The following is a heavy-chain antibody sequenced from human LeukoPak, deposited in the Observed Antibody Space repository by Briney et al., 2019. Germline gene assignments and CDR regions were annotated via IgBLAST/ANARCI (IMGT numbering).Heavy chain of an antibody. V-gene: IGHV3-7*01. J-gene: IGHJ6*02. Sequence: GGSLRLSCEASGFTFSNSWMTWVRQTPGKGLEWVANIKEDGSEKNYVDSVKGRFTISRDNAKNSLYLQMNSLRAEDTAVYYCASGGSWYFNLGQGTLVTVSSGMDVWGQGTTVTVSS. CDR1: GFTFSNSW. D-gene: IGHD6-13*01. CDR3: ASGGSWYFNLGQGTLVTVSSGMDV. CDR2: IKEDGSEK.